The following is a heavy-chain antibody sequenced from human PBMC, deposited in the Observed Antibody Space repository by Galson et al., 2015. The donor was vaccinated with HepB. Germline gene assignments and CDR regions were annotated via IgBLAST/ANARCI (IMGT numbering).Heavy chain of an antibody. Sequence: SLRLSCAASGFTFSSYGMHWVRQAPGKGLEWVAVIWYDGSNKYYADSVKGRFTISRDNSKNTLYLQMNSLGAEDTAVYYCARAMITFGGVIVRGGDYGGQGTLVTVSS. D-gene: IGHD3-16*02. J-gene: IGHJ4*02. CDR1: GFTFSSYG. V-gene: IGHV3-33*01. CDR2: IWYDGSNK. CDR3: ARAMITFGGVIVRGGDY.